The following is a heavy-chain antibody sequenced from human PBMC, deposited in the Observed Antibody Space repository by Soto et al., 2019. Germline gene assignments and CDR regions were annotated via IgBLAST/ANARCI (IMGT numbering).Heavy chain of an antibody. J-gene: IGHJ4*02. V-gene: IGHV1-69*13. D-gene: IGHD3-22*01. Sequence: SVQVSCNACCGTFCSYAISWVRQAPGQGVEWMGGMIPIFGTANYAQKFQGRVTITADETTSTAYMEPSSLRSEDPAVYYSARDYYDSNGYYGSLDYWGQGTLVTVSS. CDR1: CGTFCSYA. CDR3: ARDYYDSNGYYGSLDY. CDR2: MIPIFGTA.